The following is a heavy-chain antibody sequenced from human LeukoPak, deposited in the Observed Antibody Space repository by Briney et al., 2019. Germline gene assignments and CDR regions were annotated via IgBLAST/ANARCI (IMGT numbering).Heavy chain of an antibody. J-gene: IGHJ4*02. D-gene: IGHD1-26*01. CDR1: GFTFSSIA. CDR2: ISGSGGGT. V-gene: IGHV3-23*01. CDR3: AKDLGRYRNNFFDY. Sequence: GGSLRLSCAACGFTFSSIAMSWVRQAPEKGLEWVSTISGSGGGTYYADSVKGRFTISRDDSKNTLYLQMNSLRADDTAVYYCAKDLGRYRNNFFDYWGQGNLVTVSS.